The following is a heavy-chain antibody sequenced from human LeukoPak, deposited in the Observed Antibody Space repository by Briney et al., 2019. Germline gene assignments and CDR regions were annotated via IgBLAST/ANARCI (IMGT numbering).Heavy chain of an antibody. Sequence: GASVKVSCKASGYIFPSHFMHWVRHAPGHGLEWMGLINPSGGSTRYAQKFQGRVTMNRDMSTSTVYMELSSLRSEDTAVYYCARALPHRRLMDTTMEQHWFDPWGQGTLVTVPS. CDR1: GYIFPSHF. V-gene: IGHV1-46*01. CDR3: ARALPHRRLMDTTMEQHWFDP. CDR2: INPSGGST. D-gene: IGHD5-18*01. J-gene: IGHJ5*02.